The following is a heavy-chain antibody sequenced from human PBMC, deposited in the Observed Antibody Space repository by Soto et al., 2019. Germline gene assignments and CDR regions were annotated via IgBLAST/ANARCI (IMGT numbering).Heavy chain of an antibody. Sequence: XSVMVSCKASGYPFTGYYMYWVRQAPGQGLEWMGWINPNSGGTNYAQKFQGRVTMTRDTSISTAYMELSRLRSDDTAVYYCARAALIGFDPWGQGTLVTVSS. V-gene: IGHV1-2*02. CDR1: GYPFTGYY. D-gene: IGHD3-22*01. CDR2: INPNSGGT. J-gene: IGHJ5*02. CDR3: ARAALIGFDP.